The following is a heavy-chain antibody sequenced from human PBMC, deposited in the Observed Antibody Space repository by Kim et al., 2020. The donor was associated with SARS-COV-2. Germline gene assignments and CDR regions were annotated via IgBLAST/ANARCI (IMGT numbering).Heavy chain of an antibody. CDR1: GYTFTGYY. V-gene: IGHV1-2*06. D-gene: IGHD5-18*01. J-gene: IGHJ6*02. Sequence: ASVKVSCKSSGYTFTGYYMHWVRQAPGQGLEWMGRINANSGGTNYAQKFQGRVTMTRDTSISTAYMELSRLRSDDTAVYYCARDSMFAVQLWLPNSYYYGLDVSGPEAKVTVSS. CDR3: ARDSMFAVQLWLPNSYYYGLDV. CDR2: INANSGGT.